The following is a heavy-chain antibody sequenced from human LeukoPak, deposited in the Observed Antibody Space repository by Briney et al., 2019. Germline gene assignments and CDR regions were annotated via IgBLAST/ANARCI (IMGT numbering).Heavy chain of an antibody. Sequence: PGGSLRLSCAASGFTVSSNYMSWVRQAPGKGLEWVSVIYSGGSTYYADSVKGRFTISRDNSKNTLYLQMNSLRAEDTAVYYCARDGPRIAARPNMDVWGKGTTVTVSS. V-gene: IGHV3-53*01. J-gene: IGHJ6*03. CDR2: IYSGGST. CDR3: ARDGPRIAARPNMDV. D-gene: IGHD6-6*01. CDR1: GFTVSSNY.